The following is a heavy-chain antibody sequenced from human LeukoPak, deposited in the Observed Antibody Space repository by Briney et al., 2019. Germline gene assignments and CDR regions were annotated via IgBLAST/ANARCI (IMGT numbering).Heavy chain of an antibody. J-gene: IGHJ4*02. CDR1: GFTFDDYD. V-gene: IGHV3-20*04. D-gene: IGHD3-9*01. CDR3: AKSMDILTGYLWSLDY. CDR2: INWNGGYI. Sequence: GGSLSLSCAASGFTFDDYDMSWVRQAPGKGLEWVSNINWNGGYIGYAESVKGRFTISRDNSKNTLYLQMNSLRAEDTAVYYCAKSMDILTGYLWSLDYWGQGTLVTVSS.